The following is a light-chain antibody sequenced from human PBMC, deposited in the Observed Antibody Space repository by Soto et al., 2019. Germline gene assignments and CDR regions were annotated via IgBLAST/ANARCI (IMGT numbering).Light chain of an antibody. CDR1: RWHSSYI. CDR3: ETWDSNTRV. J-gene: IGLJ3*02. V-gene: IGLV4-60*02. CDR2: LEGSGSY. Sequence: QSVLTQSSSASASLGSSVKLTCTLSRWHSSYIIAWHQQQPGKAPRYLMKLEGSGSYNKGSGVPDRFSGSSSGADRYLTISHLQFEDEADYYCETWDSNTRVFGGGTKLTVL.